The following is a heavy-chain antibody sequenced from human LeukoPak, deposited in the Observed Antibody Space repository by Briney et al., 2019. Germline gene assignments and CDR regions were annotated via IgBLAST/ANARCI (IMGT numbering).Heavy chain of an antibody. D-gene: IGHD3-10*01. J-gene: IGHJ4*02. CDR3: ARAYGSEFDY. CDR1: GGSISGGGYS. Sequence: PSQTLSLTCAVSGGSISGGGYSWSWIRQPPGKGLEWIGYIYHSGSTYYNPSLKSRVTISVDTSKNQFSLKLSSVTAADTAVYYCARAYGSEFDYWGQGTLVTVSS. CDR2: IYHSGST. V-gene: IGHV4-30-2*01.